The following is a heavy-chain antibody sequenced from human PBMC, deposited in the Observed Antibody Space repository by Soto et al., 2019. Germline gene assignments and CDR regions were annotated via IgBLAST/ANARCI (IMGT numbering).Heavy chain of an antibody. CDR1: GYMFTSYA. Sequence: QVQLVQSGAEVKKPGASVKVSCKASGYMFTSYAISWVRQAPGPGLEWMGWISAYNCNTNYAQKLQGRVTMTTDTSSSTVYMELRSLRSDDTAVYYCATEATYGWCDPWGQGTLVTVSS. CDR2: ISAYNCNT. D-gene: IGHD4-17*01. CDR3: ATEATYGWCDP. J-gene: IGHJ5*02. V-gene: IGHV1-18*01.